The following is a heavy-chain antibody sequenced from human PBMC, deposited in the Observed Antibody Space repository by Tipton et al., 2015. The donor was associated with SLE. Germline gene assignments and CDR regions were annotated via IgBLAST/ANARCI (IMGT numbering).Heavy chain of an antibody. CDR2: MSSSSSTI. Sequence: SLRLSCAVSGFTLTTYSMNWVRQAPGKGLEWVSYMSSSSSTIHYADSVKGRFTISRDSAKNSLYLQMNSLRAEDTAVYYCAREGSGSYLDYWGQGTLVTVSS. V-gene: IGHV3-48*01. J-gene: IGHJ4*02. CDR1: GFTLTTYS. CDR3: AREGSGSYLDY. D-gene: IGHD1-26*01.